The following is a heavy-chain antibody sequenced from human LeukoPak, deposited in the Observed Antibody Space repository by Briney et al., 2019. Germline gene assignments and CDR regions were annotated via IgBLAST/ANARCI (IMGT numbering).Heavy chain of an antibody. CDR3: AIARRGKIFDY. D-gene: IGHD3-16*01. V-gene: IGHV2-5*02. J-gene: IGHJ4*02. CDR1: GFSLSTSGVG. Sequence: SGPTLVNPTQTLTLTCTFSGFSLSTSGVGVGWVRQPPGKALEFLALIYWDDDKRYSPSLKSRLTITKDTAKNQVVLTMTNLVPVDTATYYCAIARRGKIFDYWGQGTMVSVPS. CDR2: IYWDDDK.